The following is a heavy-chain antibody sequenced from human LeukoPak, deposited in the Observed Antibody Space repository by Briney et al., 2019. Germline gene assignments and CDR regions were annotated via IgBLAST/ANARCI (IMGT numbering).Heavy chain of an antibody. V-gene: IGHV3-11*06. CDR3: ARPPYSSSWDPGWFDP. Sequence: GGSLILSCVASGFTFSDHYMSWIRQAPGKGLEWVSYISSSSDYTNYADSVRGRFTISRDNAKNSLYLQMNSLRAEDTAVYYCARPPYSSSWDPGWFDPWGQGTLITVSS. CDR2: ISSSSDYT. D-gene: IGHD6-13*01. J-gene: IGHJ5*02. CDR1: GFTFSDHY.